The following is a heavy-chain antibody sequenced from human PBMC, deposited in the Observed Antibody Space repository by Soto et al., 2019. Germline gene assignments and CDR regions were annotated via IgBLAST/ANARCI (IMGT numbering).Heavy chain of an antibody. CDR2: IYYSGST. J-gene: IGHJ6*02. Sequence: LSLTCTVSGGSVSSGSYYWSWIRQPPGKGLEWIGYIYYSGSTNYNPSLKSRVTISVDTSKNQFSLKLSSVTAADTAVYYCARDRGVYSSSSPRYYYYGMDVWGQGTTVTVSS. CDR1: GGSVSSGSYY. D-gene: IGHD6-6*01. CDR3: ARDRGVYSSSSPRYYYYGMDV. V-gene: IGHV4-61*01.